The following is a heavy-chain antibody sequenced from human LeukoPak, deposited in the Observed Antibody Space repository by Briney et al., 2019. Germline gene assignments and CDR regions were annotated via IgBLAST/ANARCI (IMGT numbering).Heavy chain of an antibody. V-gene: IGHV1-2*02. D-gene: IGHD3-3*01. Sequence: GASVKVSCKASGCTFTGYYMHWVRQAPGQGLEWMGWINPNSGGTNYAQKFQGRVTMTRDTSISTAYMELSRLRSDDTAVYYCARDLSITIFGVVISLTFDIWGQGTMVTVSS. CDR3: ARDLSITIFGVVISLTFDI. J-gene: IGHJ3*02. CDR2: INPNSGGT. CDR1: GCTFTGYY.